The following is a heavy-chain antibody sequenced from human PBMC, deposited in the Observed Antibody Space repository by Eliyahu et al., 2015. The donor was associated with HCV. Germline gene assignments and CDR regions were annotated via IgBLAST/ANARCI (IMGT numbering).Heavy chain of an antibody. V-gene: IGHV4-34*01. CDR1: GGSFSGYY. D-gene: IGHD4-11*01. CDR2: INHSGST. J-gene: IGHJ4*02. Sequence: QVQLQQWGAGLXKPSETLSLTCAXYGGSFSGYYWSWIRQPPGKGLEWIGEINHSGSTNYNPSLKSRVTISVDTSKNQFSLKLSSVTAADTAVYYCARDSGGTVTTFGYWGQGTLVTVSS. CDR3: ARDSGGTVTTFGY.